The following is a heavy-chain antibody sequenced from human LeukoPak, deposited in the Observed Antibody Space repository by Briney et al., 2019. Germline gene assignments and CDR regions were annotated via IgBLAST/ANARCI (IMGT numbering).Heavy chain of an antibody. D-gene: IGHD4-17*01. CDR1: GFTFSSYS. Sequence: GGSLRLSCAASGFTFSSYSMNWVRQAPGKGLEWVSSISSSSSYIYYADSVKGRFTISRDNAKNSLYLQMNSLRAEDTAVYYCARDLGGDYGDYVPGYWGQGTLVTVSS. CDR3: ARDLGGDYGDYVPGY. CDR2: ISSSSSYI. J-gene: IGHJ4*02. V-gene: IGHV3-21*01.